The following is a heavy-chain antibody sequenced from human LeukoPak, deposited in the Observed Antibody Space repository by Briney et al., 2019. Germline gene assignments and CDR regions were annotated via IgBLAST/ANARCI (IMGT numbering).Heavy chain of an antibody. J-gene: IGHJ5*02. V-gene: IGHV3-23*01. CDR1: GFIFSSFA. CDR2: ITGGHYPT. CDR3: TKDPNGDYVGAFDP. Sequence: GGSLRLSCAASGFIFSSFAMTWVRQAPGKGLEWVSSITGGHYPTYNTDSVKGRFTISRDNSKNTLYLQMNSLRADDTAVYYCTKDPNGDYVGAFDPWGQGTLVTVSS. D-gene: IGHD4-17*01.